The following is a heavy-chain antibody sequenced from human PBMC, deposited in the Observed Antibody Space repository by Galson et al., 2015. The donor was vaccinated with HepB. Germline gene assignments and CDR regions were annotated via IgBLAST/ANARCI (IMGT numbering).Heavy chain of an antibody. CDR1: GFTFSSYA. CDR2: ISTSGGVT. D-gene: IGHD3-10*02. Sequence: LRLSCAASGFTFSSYAMSWVRQAPGKGLEWVSAISTSGGVTYYADSVEGRFTISRDNSKNTSFLQMNSLRAEDTAIYYCAMFPNFDYWGQGTLVTVSS. CDR3: AMFPNFDY. J-gene: IGHJ4*02. V-gene: IGHV3-23*01.